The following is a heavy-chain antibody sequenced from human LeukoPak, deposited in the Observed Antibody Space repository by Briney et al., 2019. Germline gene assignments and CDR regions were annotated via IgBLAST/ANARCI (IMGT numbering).Heavy chain of an antibody. CDR3: ARDKAVVAATFWFDP. V-gene: IGHV1-2*06. CDR1: GYTFTGYY. Sequence: ASVKVSCKASGYTFTGYYMHWVRQAPRQGLEWMGRINPNSGGTNYAQKFQGRVTMTRDTSISTAYMELSRLRSDDTAVYYCARDKAVVAATFWFDPWGPGTLVTVSS. CDR2: INPNSGGT. J-gene: IGHJ5*02. D-gene: IGHD2-15*01.